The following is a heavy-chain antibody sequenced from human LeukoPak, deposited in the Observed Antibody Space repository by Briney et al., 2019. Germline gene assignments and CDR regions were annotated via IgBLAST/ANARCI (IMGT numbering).Heavy chain of an antibody. D-gene: IGHD6-13*01. V-gene: IGHV3-53*01. CDR2: IYSGGST. CDR3: AREQAAAGIFDY. CDR1: GFTFSNYA. J-gene: IGHJ4*02. Sequence: GGSLRLSCAASGFTFSNYAMSWVRQAPGKGLEWVSVIYSGGSTYYADSVKGRFTISRDNSKNTLYLQMNSLRAEDTAVYYCAREQAAAGIFDYWGQGTLVTVSS.